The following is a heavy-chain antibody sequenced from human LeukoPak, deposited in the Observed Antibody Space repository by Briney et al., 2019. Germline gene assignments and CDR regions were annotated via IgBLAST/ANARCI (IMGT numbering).Heavy chain of an antibody. D-gene: IGHD6-19*01. V-gene: IGHV4-59*01. CDR3: ARFEVVAGSFWFDP. Sequence: SETLSLTCTVSGGSISTYYWSWIRQPPGKGLEWIGYINFSGSTNYNPSLKSRVTISVYTSKNQFSLNLSSVTAADTALYYCARFEVVAGSFWFDPWGQGTLVTVSS. CDR1: GGSISTYY. J-gene: IGHJ5*02. CDR2: INFSGST.